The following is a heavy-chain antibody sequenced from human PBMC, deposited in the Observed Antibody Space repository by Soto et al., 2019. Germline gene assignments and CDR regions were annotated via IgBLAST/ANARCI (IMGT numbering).Heavy chain of an antibody. Sequence: LRLSCAASGFTFSSYALTWVRQAPGKGLEWVSGISDGGDSTHYADSVKGRFTVSRDNSKNTLYLQINSLRAEDTAVYYCAKHSTTYDSWSGAVKGAFDVWGQGTMVTVS. CDR2: ISDGGDST. CDR3: AKHSTTYDSWSGAVKGAFDV. CDR1: GFTFSSYA. J-gene: IGHJ3*01. D-gene: IGHD3-3*01. V-gene: IGHV3-23*01.